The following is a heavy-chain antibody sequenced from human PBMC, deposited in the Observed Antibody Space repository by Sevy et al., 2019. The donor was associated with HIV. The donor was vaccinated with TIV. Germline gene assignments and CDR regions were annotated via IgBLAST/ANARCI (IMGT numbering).Heavy chain of an antibody. CDR1: GFTFSSYA. CDR2: ISYDGSKK. D-gene: IGHD4-17*01. Sequence: GGSLRLSCAASGFTFSSYAMHWVRQAPGKGLEWVAVISYDGSKKYYADSVKGRFTISRDNSKNTLYLQMNSLRAEDRAVYYCARDQHDYGGNLRTGWFDPWGQGTLVTVSS. V-gene: IGHV3-30-3*01. J-gene: IGHJ5*02. CDR3: ARDQHDYGGNLRTGWFDP.